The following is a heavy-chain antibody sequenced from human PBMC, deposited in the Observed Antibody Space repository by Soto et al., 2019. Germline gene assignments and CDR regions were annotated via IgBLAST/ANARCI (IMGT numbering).Heavy chain of an antibody. V-gene: IGHV1-69*13. CDR3: ATKRGLLWFGELFFDY. Sequence: SVKVSCKASGGTFSSYAISWVRQAPGQGLEWMGGIIPIFGTANYAQKFQGRVTITADESTSTAYMELSSLRSEDTAVYYCATKRGLLWFGELFFDYWGQGTLVTVSS. CDR2: IIPIFGTA. D-gene: IGHD3-10*01. CDR1: GGTFSSYA. J-gene: IGHJ4*02.